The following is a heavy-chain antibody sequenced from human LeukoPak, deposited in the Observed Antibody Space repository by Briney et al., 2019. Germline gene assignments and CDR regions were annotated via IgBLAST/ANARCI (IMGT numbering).Heavy chain of an antibody. CDR3: ARGARFWSGYRRPNNWFDP. V-gene: IGHV4-39*07. CDR2: INHSGST. J-gene: IGHJ5*02. Sequence: PSETLSLTCTVSGGSISSSSYYWGWIRQPPGKGLEWIGEINHSGSTNYNPSLKSRVTISVDTSKNQFSLKLSSVTAADTAVYYCARGARFWSGYRRPNNWFDPWGQGTLVTVSS. CDR1: GGSISSSSYY. D-gene: IGHD3-3*01.